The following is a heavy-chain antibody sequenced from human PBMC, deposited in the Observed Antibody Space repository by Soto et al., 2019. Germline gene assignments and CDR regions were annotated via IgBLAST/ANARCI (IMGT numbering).Heavy chain of an antibody. Sequence: LSLYFASSVFPFRSYWMTWVRQAPGKGLEWVANIKVDGTDKYYVDSVKGRFTISRDNAKSSLYLQMNSLRAEDTAVCDCARDRGYLNFDEWGQGNLVTV. D-gene: IGHD3-22*01. J-gene: IGHJ4*02. CDR2: IKVDGTDK. CDR1: VFPFRSYW. CDR3: ARDRGYLNFDE. V-gene: IGHV3-7*03.